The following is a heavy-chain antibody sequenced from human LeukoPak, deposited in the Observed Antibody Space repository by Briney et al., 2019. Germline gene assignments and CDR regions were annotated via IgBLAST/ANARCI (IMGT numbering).Heavy chain of an antibody. D-gene: IGHD5-18*01. CDR2: ISSSGGST. CDR1: EFTFSSYA. Sequence: GGSLRLSCAASEFTFSSYALSWVRQAPGKGLGWVSAISSSGGSTYYADSVKGRFTISRDNSKNTLYLQMSSLRADDTAVYYCAKAGSYGPYRYYFDYWGQGTLVTVSS. J-gene: IGHJ4*02. CDR3: AKAGSYGPYRYYFDY. V-gene: IGHV3-23*01.